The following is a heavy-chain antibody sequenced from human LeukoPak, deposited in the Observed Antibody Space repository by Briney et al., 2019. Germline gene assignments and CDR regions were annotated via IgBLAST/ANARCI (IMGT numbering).Heavy chain of an antibody. CDR3: ASHLTGYYNRFDY. CDR2: IYHSGST. CDR1: GGSISSSSYY. J-gene: IGHJ4*02. V-gene: IGHV4-39*07. Sequence: SETLSLTCTVSGGSISSSSYYWGWIRQPPGKGLEWIGSIYHSGSTYYNPSLKSRVTISVDTSKNQFSLKLSSVTAADTAVYYCASHLTGYYNRFDYWGQGTLVTVSS. D-gene: IGHD3-9*01.